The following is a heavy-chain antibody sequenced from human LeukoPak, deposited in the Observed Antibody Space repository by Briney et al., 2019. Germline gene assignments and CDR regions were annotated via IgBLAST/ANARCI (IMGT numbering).Heavy chain of an antibody. CDR3: ARDGSTDWQLTDGFDL. Sequence: QPGGSLRLSCAASGFTFSSNSMNWVRQAPGKGLEWVSYISSTGGTIYYADSMKGRFTISRDNAKNSLYLQMNSLRAEDTAVYYCARDGSTDWQLTDGFDLWGQGTMVTVSS. J-gene: IGHJ3*01. CDR2: ISSTGGTI. V-gene: IGHV3-48*04. D-gene: IGHD6-6*01. CDR1: GFTFSSNS.